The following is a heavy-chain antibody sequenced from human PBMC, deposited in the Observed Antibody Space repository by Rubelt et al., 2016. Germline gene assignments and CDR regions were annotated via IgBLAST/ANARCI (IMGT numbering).Heavy chain of an antibody. CDR1: GGSISSGAYY. J-gene: IGHJ4*02. V-gene: IGHV4-31*03. D-gene: IGHD1-26*01. Sequence: QVQLQESGPGLVKPSQTLSLTCTVSGGSISSGAYYWTWIRQHPGKGLEWIGSIYYSGRTYYNPSLKSRVTISADTSNNQFSLKLGSGTAADPAVYYCARLQWELSTIDFWGQGTLVTVSS. CDR3: ARLQWELSTIDF. CDR2: IYYSGRT.